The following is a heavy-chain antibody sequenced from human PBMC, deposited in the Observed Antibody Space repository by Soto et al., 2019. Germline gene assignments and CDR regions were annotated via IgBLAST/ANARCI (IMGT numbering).Heavy chain of an antibody. CDR2: VSQDGRNT. J-gene: IGHJ4*02. CDR3: AKGGRQWLVTSDFNY. CDR1: GFTFSDYA. V-gene: IGHV3-30*18. Sequence: VQLVESGGGVVQPGRSLRLSFAASGFTFSDYAMHWVRQAPGKGLEWVAVVSQDGRNTHYADSVKGRFTISRDSSKNTVSLEMTSLRAEDTAVYYCAKGGRQWLVTSDFNYWGQGALVTVSS. D-gene: IGHD6-19*01.